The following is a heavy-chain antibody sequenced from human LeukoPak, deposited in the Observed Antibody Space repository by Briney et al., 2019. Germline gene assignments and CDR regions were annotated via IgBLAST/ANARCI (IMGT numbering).Heavy chain of an antibody. CDR2: IYRSGST. CDR3: APHRYSSGCPSEG. D-gene: IGHD6-19*01. CDR1: GYSITGGYY. Sequence: PSETLSLTCAVSGYSITGGYYWGWIRQPPGKGLEWIGSIYRSGSTYYNPSLKSRVTISVDTSKNQFYLRLTSVTAADTAVYYCAPHRYSSGCPSEGWGQGTLVTVSS. J-gene: IGHJ4*02. V-gene: IGHV4-38-2*01.